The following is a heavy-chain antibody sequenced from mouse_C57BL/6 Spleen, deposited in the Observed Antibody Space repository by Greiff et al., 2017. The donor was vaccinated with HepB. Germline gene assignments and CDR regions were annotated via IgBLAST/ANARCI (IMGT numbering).Heavy chain of an antibody. V-gene: IGHV1-72*01. CDR2: IDPNSGGT. CDR3: ARDGSSYWYFDV. Sequence: VQLQQPGAELVKPGASVKLSCKASGYTFTSYWMHWVKQRPGRGLEWIGRIDPNSGGTKYNEKFKSKATLTVDKPSSTAYMPLSSLTSEDAAVDYCARDGSSYWYFDVWGTGTTVTVSS. J-gene: IGHJ1*03. D-gene: IGHD1-1*01. CDR1: GYTFTSYW.